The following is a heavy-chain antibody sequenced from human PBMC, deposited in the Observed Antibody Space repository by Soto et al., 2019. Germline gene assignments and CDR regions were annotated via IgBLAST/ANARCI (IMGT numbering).Heavy chain of an antibody. D-gene: IGHD6-13*01. CDR2: ISAYNGNT. J-gene: IGHJ3*02. Sequence: SIYRVGWRRHTPGQGLEWMGWISAYNGNTNYAQKLQGRVTMTTDTSTSTAYMELRSLRSDDTAVYYCARGSRSWYRVFDIWGKRTMVTGFS. CDR3: ARGSRSWYRVFDI. V-gene: IGHV1-18*01. CDR1: SIYR.